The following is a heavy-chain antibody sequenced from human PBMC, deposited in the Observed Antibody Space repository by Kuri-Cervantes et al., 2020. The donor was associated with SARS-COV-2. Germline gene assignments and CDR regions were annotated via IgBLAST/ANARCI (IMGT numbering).Heavy chain of an antibody. CDR2: ISSSSSYI. Sequence: GESLKISCAASGFTFSSYSMNWVRQAPGKGLEWVSSISSSSSYIYYADSVKGRFTISRDNAKNSLYLQMNSLRAEDMAVYYCARDRGEDIVVVVAASAYDYWGQGTLVTVSS. CDR3: ARDRGEDIVVVVAASAYDY. D-gene: IGHD2-15*01. CDR1: GFTFSSYS. J-gene: IGHJ4*02. V-gene: IGHV3-21*01.